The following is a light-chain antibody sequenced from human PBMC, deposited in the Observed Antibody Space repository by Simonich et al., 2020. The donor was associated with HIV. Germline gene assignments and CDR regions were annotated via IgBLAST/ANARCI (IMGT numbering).Light chain of an antibody. Sequence: EIVMTQSPATLSVSPGERAPPSCRASQSVSSNFAWYQQKPGQAPRLLIYGASTRATGIPARFSGSGSGTEFTLTISSMQSEDFAVYYCQQYNNWPPLTFGGGTKVEIK. CDR2: GAS. V-gene: IGKV3-15*01. CDR1: QSVSSN. CDR3: QQYNNWPPLT. J-gene: IGKJ4*01.